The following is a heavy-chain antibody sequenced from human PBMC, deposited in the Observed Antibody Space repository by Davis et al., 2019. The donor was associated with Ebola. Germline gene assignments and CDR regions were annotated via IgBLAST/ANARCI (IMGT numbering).Heavy chain of an antibody. D-gene: IGHD1-1*01. V-gene: IGHV5-51*01. CDR1: GYDFTGNW. Sequence: GESLKISCKASGYDFTGNWIGWVRQMPGQGLEWMGIIFPGDSDTRYSPSFEGQVTISSDKSVTTAYLQWSSLKASDTAMYYCARRGNWNGNFDSWGQGTLVTVSS. J-gene: IGHJ4*02. CDR2: IFPGDSDT. CDR3: ARRGNWNGNFDS.